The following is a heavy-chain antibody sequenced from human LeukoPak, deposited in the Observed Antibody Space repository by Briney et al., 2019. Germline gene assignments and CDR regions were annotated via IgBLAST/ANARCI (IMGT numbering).Heavy chain of an antibody. CDR1: GFTFSSYA. D-gene: IGHD4-23*01. V-gene: IGHV3-64*01. CDR3: ARCPRWAHFDY. CDR2: ISSNGGST. Sequence: GGSLRLSCAASGFTFSSYAMHWVRQAPGKGLEYVSGISSNGGSTNYANSVKGRFTISRDNSKNTLYLQMGSLRAEDTAVYYCARCPRWAHFDYWGQGTLVTVSS. J-gene: IGHJ4*02.